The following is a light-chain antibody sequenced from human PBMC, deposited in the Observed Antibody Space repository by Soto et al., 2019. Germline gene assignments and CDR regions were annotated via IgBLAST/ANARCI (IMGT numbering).Light chain of an antibody. J-gene: IGKJ1*01. V-gene: IGKV1-5*03. CDR1: QSISSW. CDR2: KAS. Sequence: DIQMTQSPSTLSASVGDRVTITCRASQSISSWLAWYQQKPGKAPKLLIYKASSLESGVPSRFSGSGSGTEFTLTISSLQTDDFATYYCQQYNSISGTFGQGTKVDIK. CDR3: QQYNSISGT.